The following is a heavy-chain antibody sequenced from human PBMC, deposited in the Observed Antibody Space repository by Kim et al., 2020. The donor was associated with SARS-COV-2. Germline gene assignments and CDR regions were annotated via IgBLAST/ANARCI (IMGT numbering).Heavy chain of an antibody. Sequence: GGSLRLSCAASGFTFSSYWMSWVRQAPGKGLEWVANIKQDGSEKYYVDSVKGRFTISRDNAKNSLYLQMNSLRAEDTAVYYCARDLLYDYVWGSYRPGPHYYYYGMDVWGQGTTVTVSS. V-gene: IGHV3-7*01. CDR1: GFTFSSYW. CDR2: IKQDGSEK. J-gene: IGHJ6*02. CDR3: ARDLLYDYVWGSYRPGPHYYYYGMDV. D-gene: IGHD3-16*02.